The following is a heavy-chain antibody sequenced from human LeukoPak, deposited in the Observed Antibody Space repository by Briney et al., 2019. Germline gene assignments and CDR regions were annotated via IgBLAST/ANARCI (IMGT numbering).Heavy chain of an antibody. CDR2: ISANGSAI. CDR1: GFTFSDYY. CDR3: ARRKRSFDY. Sequence: GGSLRLSCAGSGFTFSDYYMTWIRQAPGKGLEWLSYISANGSAIYYAASLQGRFTISRDNAKNSLYLQMNSLTAGDTAVYYCARRKRSFDYRGQGTLVTVSS. V-gene: IGHV3-11*01. J-gene: IGHJ4*02.